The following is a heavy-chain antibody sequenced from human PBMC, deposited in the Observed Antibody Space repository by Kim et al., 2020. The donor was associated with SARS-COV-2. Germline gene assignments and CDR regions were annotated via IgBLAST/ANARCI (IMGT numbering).Heavy chain of an antibody. CDR2: ISSSGSTI. V-gene: IGHV3-48*03. CDR1: GFTFSSYE. Sequence: GGSLRLSCAASGFTFSSYEMNWVRQAPGKGLEWVSYISSSGSTIYYADSVKGRFTISRDNAKNSLYLQMNSLRAEDTAVYYCAREAAYYDILTGYYTGVPHDYWGQGTLVTVSS. J-gene: IGHJ4*02. CDR3: AREAAYYDILTGYYTGVPHDY. D-gene: IGHD3-9*01.